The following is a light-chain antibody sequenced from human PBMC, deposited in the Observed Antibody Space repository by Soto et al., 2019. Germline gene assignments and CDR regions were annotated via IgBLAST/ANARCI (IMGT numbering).Light chain of an antibody. CDR3: QQLYSYPVT. Sequence: DIQLTQSPSFLSTSVGDRVTITCRASQGITNYLAWYQQEPGRAPKLLIYAASTLQSGVPSRFSGTGSGTEFTLTISSLQPEDFATYYCQQLYSYPVTFGQGTRLEIK. CDR2: AAS. V-gene: IGKV1-9*01. CDR1: QGITNY. J-gene: IGKJ5*01.